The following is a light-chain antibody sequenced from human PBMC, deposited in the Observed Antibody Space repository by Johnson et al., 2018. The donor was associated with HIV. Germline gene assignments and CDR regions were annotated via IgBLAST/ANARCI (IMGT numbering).Light chain of an antibody. J-gene: IGLJ1*01. CDR1: SSNIGNNC. V-gene: IGLV1-51*02. Sequence: QSVLTQPPSVSAAPGQKVTISCSGSSSNIGNNCVSWYQQLPGTAPKLLIYENNKRPSGIPDRFSGSKSGTSATLGITGLQTGDEADYYCGTWDSSLSAGGVFGTGTKFTVL. CDR3: GTWDSSLSAGGV. CDR2: ENN.